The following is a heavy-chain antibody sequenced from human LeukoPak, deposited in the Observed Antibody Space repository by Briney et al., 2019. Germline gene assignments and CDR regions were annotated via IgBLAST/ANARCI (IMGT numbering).Heavy chain of an antibody. V-gene: IGHV3-21*01. CDR1: GFTFSTFG. CDR2: ISSGSYI. Sequence: GVSLRLSCAASGFTFSTFGMIWLRQAPGKGLEWVSSISSGSYIYYADAVKPRFTISRDNARNSLYLQMNSLRADDTAVYYCARLMFIAVGNWYFDLWGRGTLVTVSS. CDR3: ARLMFIAVGNWYFDL. D-gene: IGHD6-19*01. J-gene: IGHJ2*01.